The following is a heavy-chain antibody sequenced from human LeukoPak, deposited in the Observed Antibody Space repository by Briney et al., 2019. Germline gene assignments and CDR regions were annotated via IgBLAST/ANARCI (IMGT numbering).Heavy chain of an antibody. Sequence: GASVKVSCKASGYTFTSYYMHWVRQAPGQGLEWMGIINPSGGSTSYAQKFQGRVTMTRDTPTSTVYMELSSLRSEDTAVYYCASGAPLNFNYYDSSGIEDYWGQGTLVTVSS. CDR3: ASGAPLNFNYYDSSGIEDY. J-gene: IGHJ4*02. V-gene: IGHV1-46*01. D-gene: IGHD3-22*01. CDR2: INPSGGST. CDR1: GYTFTSYY.